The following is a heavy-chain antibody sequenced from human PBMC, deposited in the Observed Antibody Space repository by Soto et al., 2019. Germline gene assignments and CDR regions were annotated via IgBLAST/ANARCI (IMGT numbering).Heavy chain of an antibody. V-gene: IGHV3-23*01. Sequence: EVQLLESGGGLVQPGGSLRLSCTASGFTFSNYAMSWVRQAPDKGLEWVSAISGRGGSTYYADSVKGRFTISRDNSKNMLFLQMNSLRAEDTALYYCAKDSTVTTSLYSYYDGLDVWGQGTTVTVSS. J-gene: IGHJ6*02. CDR3: AKDSTVTTSLYSYYDGLDV. CDR2: ISGRGGST. CDR1: GFTFSNYA. D-gene: IGHD4-17*01.